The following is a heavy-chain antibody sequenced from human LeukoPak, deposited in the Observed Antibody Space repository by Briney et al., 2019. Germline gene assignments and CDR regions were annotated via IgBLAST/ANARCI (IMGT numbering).Heavy chain of an antibody. CDR1: GSTLTNYA. D-gene: IGHD2-2*01. Sequence: ASVKVSCKASGSTLTNYALNWVRQAPGQGLEWMGWINTNTGNPTYAQGFTGRFVFSLDTSVNTAYLQISSLKAEDTAIYYCARMQGYCSTTSCYPHYWGQGTLVTVSS. V-gene: IGHV7-4-1*02. J-gene: IGHJ4*02. CDR2: INTNTGNP. CDR3: ARMQGYCSTTSCYPHY.